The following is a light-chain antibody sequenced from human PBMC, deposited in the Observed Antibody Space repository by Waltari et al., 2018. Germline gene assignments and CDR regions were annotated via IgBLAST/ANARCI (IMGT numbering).Light chain of an antibody. CDR2: EDN. Sequence: SDELTQPPSVSVSPGQTARITCSGDALPKKYAHWYQQKSGQAPVVVIYEDNKRPSEIPGSFSGSSSGTMATLAISGAQVEDEADYYCYSTDSSGLGVFGTGTKVTVL. CDR3: YSTDSSGLGV. V-gene: IGLV3-10*01. CDR1: ALPKKY. J-gene: IGLJ1*01.